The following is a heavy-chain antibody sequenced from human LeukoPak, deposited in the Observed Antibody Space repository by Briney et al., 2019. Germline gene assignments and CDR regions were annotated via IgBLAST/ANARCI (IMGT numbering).Heavy chain of an antibody. V-gene: IGHV3-15*01. CDR3: ARDKVQGSEWGSNFDY. Sequence: GGSLRLSCAASGSTFSNAWMSWVRQAPGKGLEWVGRIKSKTDGGTTDYAAPVKGRFTISRDNAKNSLYLQMNSLRAEDTAVYYCARDKVQGSEWGSNFDYWGQGTLVTVSS. D-gene: IGHD2-15*01. CDR2: IKSKTDGGTT. J-gene: IGHJ4*02. CDR1: GSTFSNAW.